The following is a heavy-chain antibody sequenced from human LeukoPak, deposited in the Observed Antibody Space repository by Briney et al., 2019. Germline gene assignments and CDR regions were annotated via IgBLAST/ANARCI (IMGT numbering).Heavy chain of an antibody. V-gene: IGHV3-7*01. D-gene: IGHD6-19*01. CDR3: ARTGGSSGWYSPALLKYYFDY. J-gene: IGHJ4*02. Sequence: GGSLRLSCAASGFSFSSYWMSWVRQAPGKGLEWVANIKQDGNEKYYVDSVKGRFTISRDNAKNSLYLQMNSLRAEDTAVYYCARTGGSSGWYSPALLKYYFDYWGQGTLVTVSS. CDR2: IKQDGNEK. CDR1: GFSFSSYW.